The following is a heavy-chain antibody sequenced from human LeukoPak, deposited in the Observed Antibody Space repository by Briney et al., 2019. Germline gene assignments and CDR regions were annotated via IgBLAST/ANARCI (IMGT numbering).Heavy chain of an antibody. D-gene: IGHD3-3*01. J-gene: IGHJ3*02. Sequence: SETLSLTCTVSGDSISSTSYYWSWIRQPAGKRLEWIGRIYTSGSTNYNPSLKSRVTMSVDTSKNQFSLKLSSVTAADTAVYYCAKGVTVFGVVLEAFDIWGQGTMVTVSS. CDR1: GDSISSTSYY. V-gene: IGHV4-61*02. CDR3: AKGVTVFGVVLEAFDI. CDR2: IYTSGST.